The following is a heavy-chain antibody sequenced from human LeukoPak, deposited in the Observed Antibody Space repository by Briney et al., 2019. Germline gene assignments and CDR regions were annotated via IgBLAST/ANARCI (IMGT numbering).Heavy chain of an antibody. V-gene: IGHV1-69*13. CDR3: ARVLFTDYYDSSGPSGEDY. CDR1: GGTFISYA. Sequence: ASVKVPCKASGGTFISYAISWVRQAPGQGLEWMGGIIPIFGTANYAQKFQGRVTITADESTSTAYMELSSLRSEDTAVYYCARVLFTDYYDSSGPSGEDYWGQGTLVTVSS. CDR2: IIPIFGTA. D-gene: IGHD3-22*01. J-gene: IGHJ4*02.